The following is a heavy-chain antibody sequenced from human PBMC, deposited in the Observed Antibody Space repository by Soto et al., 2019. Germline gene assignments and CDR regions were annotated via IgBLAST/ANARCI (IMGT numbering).Heavy chain of an antibody. J-gene: IGHJ6*02. CDR2: INHSGST. Sequence: SETLSLTCAVYGGSFSGYYWSWIRQPPGKGLEWIGEINHSGSTNYNPSLKSRVTISVDTSKNQFSLKLSSVTAADTAVYYCASGRLLSSSSSYYYYYGMDVWGRGTTVTV. CDR1: GGSFSGYY. CDR3: ASGRLLSSSSSYYYYYGMDV. V-gene: IGHV4-34*01. D-gene: IGHD6-6*01.